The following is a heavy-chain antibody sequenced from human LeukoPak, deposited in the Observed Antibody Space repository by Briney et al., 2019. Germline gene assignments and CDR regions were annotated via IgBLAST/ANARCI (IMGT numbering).Heavy chain of an antibody. CDR1: GFTFSSYA. CDR3: VKDRYCSGGSCFEAFDI. CDR2: ISFDGSIK. D-gene: IGHD2-15*01. V-gene: IGHV3-30-3*01. J-gene: IGHJ3*02. Sequence: GGSLRLSCAASGFTFSSYAMHWVRQAPGKGLEWVAVISFDGSIKYYADSVKGRFTISRDNSKNTLYLQMNSLRAEDTAVYYCVKDRYCSGGSCFEAFDIWGQGTMVTVSS.